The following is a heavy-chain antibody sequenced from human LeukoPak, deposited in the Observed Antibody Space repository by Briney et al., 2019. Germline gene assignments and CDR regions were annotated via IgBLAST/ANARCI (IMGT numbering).Heavy chain of an antibody. J-gene: IGHJ4*02. V-gene: IGHV3-23*01. CDR1: GFTFSSYA. D-gene: IGHD4-17*01. Sequence: GGSLRLSCAASGFTFSSYAMSWVRQAPGKGLEWVSDISGSGGSTYYADSVKGRFTISRDNSKNTLYLQMNSLTAEDTAVYYCATSFGDYSSAFDYWGQGTLVTVSS. CDR2: ISGSGGST. CDR3: ATSFGDYSSAFDY.